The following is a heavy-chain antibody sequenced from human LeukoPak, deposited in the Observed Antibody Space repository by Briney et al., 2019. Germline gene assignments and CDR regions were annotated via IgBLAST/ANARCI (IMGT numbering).Heavy chain of an antibody. V-gene: IGHV3-48*01. J-gene: IGHJ6*03. D-gene: IGHD3-22*01. CDR3: ARAYDPSGSHYYYYMDV. CDR1: GLSFNSNV. CDR2: ISSGSDTI. Sequence: PGGSLRLSCVASGLSFNSNVVNWVRQAPGKGLEWISFISSGSDTIYYADSVRGRFTISRDNDKNSLSLQMNSLGAEDTAVYYCARAYDPSGSHYYYYMDVWGKGTTVTVSS.